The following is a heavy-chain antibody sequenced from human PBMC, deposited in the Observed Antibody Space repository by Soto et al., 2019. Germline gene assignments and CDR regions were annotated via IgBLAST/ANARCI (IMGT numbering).Heavy chain of an antibody. V-gene: IGHV1-69*01. CDR3: ARDKGGYYGSGSYSHVMDV. Sequence: QVQLVQSGAEVKKPGSSVKISCKASGGTFSSYAISWVRQAPGQGLEWMGGIIPIFGTANYAQKFQGRVTITADESTSTAYMELSSLRSEDTAVYYCARDKGGYYGSGSYSHVMDVWGQGTTVTVSS. CDR1: GGTFSSYA. D-gene: IGHD3-10*01. J-gene: IGHJ6*02. CDR2: IIPIFGTA.